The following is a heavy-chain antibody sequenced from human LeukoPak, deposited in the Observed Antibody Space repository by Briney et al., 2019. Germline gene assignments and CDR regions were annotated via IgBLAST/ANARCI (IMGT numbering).Heavy chain of an antibody. J-gene: IGHJ4*02. CDR1: GGSFSGYY. CDR2: INHSGST. CDR3: AREPYCSGGSCYPFDY. Sequence: PSETLSLTCAVYGGSFSGYYSSWIRQPPGKGLEWIGEINHSGSTNYNPSLKSRVTISVDTSKNQFSLKLSSVTAADTAVYYCAREPYCSGGSCYPFDYWGQGTLVTVSS. D-gene: IGHD2-15*01. V-gene: IGHV4-34*01.